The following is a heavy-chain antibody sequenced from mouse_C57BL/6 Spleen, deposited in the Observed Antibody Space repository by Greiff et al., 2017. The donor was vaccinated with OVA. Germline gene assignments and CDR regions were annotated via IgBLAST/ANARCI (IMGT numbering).Heavy chain of an antibody. Sequence: EVQVVESGGGLVKPGGSLKLSCAASGFTFSDYGMHWVRQAPEKGLEWVAYISSGSSTIYYADTVKGRFTISRDNAKNTRFLQMTSLRSEDTAMYYCARKRDRDYGSSYVDYWGQGTTLTVSS. D-gene: IGHD1-1*01. V-gene: IGHV5-17*01. CDR3: ARKRDRDYGSSYVDY. CDR2: ISSGSSTI. CDR1: GFTFSDYG. J-gene: IGHJ2*01.